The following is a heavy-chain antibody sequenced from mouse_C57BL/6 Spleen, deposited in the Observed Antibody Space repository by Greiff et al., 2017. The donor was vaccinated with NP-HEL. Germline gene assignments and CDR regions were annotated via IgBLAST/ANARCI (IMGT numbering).Heavy chain of an antibody. CDR2: IRSKSNNYAT. Sequence: EVKLVESGGGLVQPKGSLKLSCAASGFSFNTYAMNWVRQAPGKGLEWVARIRSKSNNYATYYADSVKDRFTISRDDSESMRYLQMNNLKTEDTAMYYCVRHEMAYGSSYDYYAMDYWGQGTSVTVSS. J-gene: IGHJ4*01. CDR3: VRHEMAYGSSYDYYAMDY. CDR1: GFSFNTYA. D-gene: IGHD1-1*01. V-gene: IGHV10-1*01.